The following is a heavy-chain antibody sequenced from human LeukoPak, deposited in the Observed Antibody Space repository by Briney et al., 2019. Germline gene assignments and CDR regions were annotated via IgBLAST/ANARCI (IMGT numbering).Heavy chain of an antibody. V-gene: IGHV3-21*01. Sequence: GGSLRLSCAASGFTFSSYSMNWVRQAPGKGLEWVSSISSSSSYIYYADSVKDRFTISRDNAKNSLYLQMNSLRAEDTAVYYCARGPDITIFGVVILDVWGKGTAVTVSS. CDR3: ARGPDITIFGVVILDV. D-gene: IGHD3-3*01. J-gene: IGHJ6*04. CDR2: ISSSSSYI. CDR1: GFTFSSYS.